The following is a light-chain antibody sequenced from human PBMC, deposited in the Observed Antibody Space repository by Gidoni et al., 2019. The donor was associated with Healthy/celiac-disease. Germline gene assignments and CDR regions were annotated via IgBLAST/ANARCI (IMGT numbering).Light chain of an antibody. J-gene: IGKJ1*01. Sequence: DIVLTQSPATLSVSPGERATLSCRASQSVSSNLAWYQQKPGQAPRLRIYGASTRATGIPARFSGSGSGTEFTLTISSLQSEDFAVYYCQQYNSWQTFGQXTKVEIK. CDR3: QQYNSWQT. CDR1: QSVSSN. CDR2: GAS. V-gene: IGKV3-15*01.